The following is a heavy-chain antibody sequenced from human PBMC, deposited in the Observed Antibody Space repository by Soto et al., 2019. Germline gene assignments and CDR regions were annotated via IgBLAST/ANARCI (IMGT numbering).Heavy chain of an antibody. CDR3: ARKAVTTGFGDV. CDR1: GGSISSYY. CDR2: IYYSGST. Sequence: PSETLSLTCTVSGGSISSYYWSWIRQPPGKGLEWIGYIYYSGSTNYNPSLKSRVTISVDTSKNQFSLKLSSVTAADTAVYYCARKAVTTGFGDVWGQGTTVTVSS. J-gene: IGHJ6*02. V-gene: IGHV4-59*01. D-gene: IGHD4-4*01.